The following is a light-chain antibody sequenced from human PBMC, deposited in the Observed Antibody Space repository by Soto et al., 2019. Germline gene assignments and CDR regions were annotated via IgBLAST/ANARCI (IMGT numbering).Light chain of an antibody. V-gene: IGKV3-15*01. CDR2: GAS. CDR1: QSVYVN. J-gene: IGKJ5*01. Sequence: EVVMTQSPATLSVSPGEIVTLSFSASQSVYVNVAWYQQKPGQAPRLLISGASTRATGIPARFSGSGSGTEFTLTISSLQSEDFAVYYCQQYNNWPPITFGQGTRLEIK. CDR3: QQYNNWPPIT.